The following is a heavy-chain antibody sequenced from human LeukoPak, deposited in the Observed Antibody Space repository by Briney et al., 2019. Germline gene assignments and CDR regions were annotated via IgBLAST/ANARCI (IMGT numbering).Heavy chain of an antibody. CDR1: GFTFSNYD. J-gene: IGHJ4*02. D-gene: IGHD3-22*01. CDR3: ARYSRGPDY. V-gene: IGHV3-33*05. CDR2: VPYDGSDK. Sequence: PGRSLRLSCAASGFTFSNYDMYWVRQAPGRGLDWVAVVPYDGSDKYYADSVKGRFTISRDNSKNTLYLQMTGLRVEDTAVYYCARYSRGPDYWGQGALVTVSS.